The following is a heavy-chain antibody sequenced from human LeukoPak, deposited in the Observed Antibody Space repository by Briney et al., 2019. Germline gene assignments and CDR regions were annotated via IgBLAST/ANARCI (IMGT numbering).Heavy chain of an antibody. D-gene: IGHD2-2*01. CDR1: GFTFSSYA. CDR2: ISGSGGST. Sequence: GGSLRLSCAASGFTFSSYAMSWVRQAPGKGLEWVSAISGSGGSTYYADSVKGRFTISRDNSKNTLYLQMNSLRAEDTAVYYCAKDSGYQLQWVDYYYGMDVWGQGTTVTVSS. J-gene: IGHJ6*02. V-gene: IGHV3-23*01. CDR3: AKDSGYQLQWVDYYYGMDV.